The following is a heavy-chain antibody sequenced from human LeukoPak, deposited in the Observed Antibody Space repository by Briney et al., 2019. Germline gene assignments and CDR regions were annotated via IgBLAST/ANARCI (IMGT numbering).Heavy chain of an antibody. V-gene: IGHV3-74*01. D-gene: IGHD2-15*01. J-gene: IGHJ4*02. CDR2: ISGDGTTT. CDR3: AGTWSFDY. Sequence: GGSLRLSCTVSGFTFSNDWMHWVRQAPGKGLLWVSRISGDGTTTNYADSGKGRFTISRDNAKNTLYLQMDSLRAEDTAVYYCAGTWSFDYWGQGTLVTVSS. CDR1: GFTFSNDW.